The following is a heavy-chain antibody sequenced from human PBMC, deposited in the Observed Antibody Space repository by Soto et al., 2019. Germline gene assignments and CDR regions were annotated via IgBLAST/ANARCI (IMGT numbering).Heavy chain of an antibody. J-gene: IGHJ5*02. V-gene: IGHV1-18*01. D-gene: IGHD3-10*01. CDR1: GYTFTNYG. CDR3: ARGVGSGSYYNHYNWFDP. CDR2: INVYNGNT. Sequence: QVQLVQSGGEVKKPGASVKVSCKASGYTFTNYGISWVRQAPGQGLEWMGWINVYNGNTKYAQKVQGRVTMTTDTSTRTAYMEVRRLISDDTAVYYCARGVGSGSYYNHYNWFDPWGQGTLVTVSS.